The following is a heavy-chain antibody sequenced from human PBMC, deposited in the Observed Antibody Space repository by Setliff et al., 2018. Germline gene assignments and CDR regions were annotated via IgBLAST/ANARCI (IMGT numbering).Heavy chain of an antibody. J-gene: IGHJ6*03. V-gene: IGHV4-61*09. CDR3: ARVGPTGYSYGSHYYYYMDV. CDR2: IYTSWST. CDR1: GDSISSRRNY. D-gene: IGHD5-18*01. Sequence: SETLSLTCTVSGDSISSRRNYWGWFRQPAGKELEWIGQIYTSWSTNYNPSLKSRVTISLDTSKKQFSLKLSSVTASDTAVYYCARVGPTGYSYGSHYYYYMDVWGKGTTVTVSS.